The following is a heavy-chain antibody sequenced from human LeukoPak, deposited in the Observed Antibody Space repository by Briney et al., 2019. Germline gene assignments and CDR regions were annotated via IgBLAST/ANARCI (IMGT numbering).Heavy chain of an antibody. CDR1: GYSFTSYW. CDR3: ARHLFGSAAGPYYFDY. CDR2: IYPGDSDT. J-gene: IGHJ4*02. D-gene: IGHD6-13*01. Sequence: GESLKISCKGSGYSFTSYWIGWVRQMPGKGLEWMGIIYPGDSDTRYSPSFQGQVTISADKSISTAYLQWSSLKASDTAMYCCARHLFGSAAGPYYFDYWGQGTLVTVSS. V-gene: IGHV5-51*01.